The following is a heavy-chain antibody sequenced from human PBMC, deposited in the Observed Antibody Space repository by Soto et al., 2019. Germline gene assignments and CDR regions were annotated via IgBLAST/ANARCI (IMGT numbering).Heavy chain of an antibody. J-gene: IGHJ6*02. D-gene: IGHD3-3*01. Sequence: SVKVSCKASGGTLSIYAISWVRQAPGQGLEWMGGIIPIFGTANYAQKFQGRVTITADESKSTAYMELRSLRSEDTAVYYCASPAHFWSGYRYYYGMDVWGQGTTVTVSS. V-gene: IGHV1-69*13. CDR1: GGTLSIYA. CDR3: ASPAHFWSGYRYYYGMDV. CDR2: IIPIFGTA.